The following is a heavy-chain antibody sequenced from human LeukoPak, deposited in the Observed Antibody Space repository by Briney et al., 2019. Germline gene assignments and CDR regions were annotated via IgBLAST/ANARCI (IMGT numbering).Heavy chain of an antibody. Sequence: GGTLRLSCAASGFTFSDYYMSWIRQAPGKGLEWVSYISSSGNIIYYADSVKGRFTISRDNAKNSLYLQMNSLRAEDTAVYYCARRRYNWNAIDYWGQGTLVTVSS. CDR1: GFTFSDYY. CDR2: ISSSGNII. J-gene: IGHJ4*02. V-gene: IGHV3-11*01. D-gene: IGHD1-20*01. CDR3: ARRRYNWNAIDY.